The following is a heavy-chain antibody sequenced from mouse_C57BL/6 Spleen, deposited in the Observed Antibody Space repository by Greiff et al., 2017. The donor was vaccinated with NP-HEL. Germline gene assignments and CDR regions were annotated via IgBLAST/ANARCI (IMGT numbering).Heavy chain of an antibody. V-gene: IGHV1-26*01. J-gene: IGHJ2*01. CDR1: GYTFTDYY. Sequence: VQLQQSGPELVKPGASVKISCKASGYTFTDYYMNWVKQSHGKSLEWIGDINPNNGGTSYNQKFKGKATLTVDKSSSTAYMELRSLTSEDSAVYYCARGGRYPLDYWGQGTTLTVSS. D-gene: IGHD1-1*01. CDR3: ARGGRYPLDY. CDR2: INPNNGGT.